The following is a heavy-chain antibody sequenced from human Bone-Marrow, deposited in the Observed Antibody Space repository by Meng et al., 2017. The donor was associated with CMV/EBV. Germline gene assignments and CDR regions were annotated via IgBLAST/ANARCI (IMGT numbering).Heavy chain of an antibody. CDR3: ARDHLASGG. CDR2: INPNSGGT. D-gene: IGHD3-10*01. J-gene: IGHJ1*01. CDR1: GYTFTGYF. Sequence: ASVKVSCKASGYTFTGYFMHWVRQAPGQGLEWMGWINPNSGGTNYAREFRGRVTMIGDTSIRPAYMEPSGLTSDDTAVYYCARDHLASGGWGQGTLVTVSS. V-gene: IGHV1-2*02.